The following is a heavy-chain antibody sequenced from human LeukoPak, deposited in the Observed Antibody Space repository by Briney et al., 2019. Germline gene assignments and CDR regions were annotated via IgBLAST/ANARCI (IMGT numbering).Heavy chain of an antibody. Sequence: GGPLRLSCAASGFTFSSYWMSWVRQAPGKGLEWVATIRQDGSQKYYVDSVKGRFTISRDNAKNSLYLQMNSLRAEDTAVYYCARESGSVTSEVDFDYWGRGTLVTVSS. V-gene: IGHV3-7*01. CDR3: ARESGSVTSEVDFDY. CDR2: IRQDGSQK. J-gene: IGHJ4*02. CDR1: GFTFSSYW. D-gene: IGHD4-17*01.